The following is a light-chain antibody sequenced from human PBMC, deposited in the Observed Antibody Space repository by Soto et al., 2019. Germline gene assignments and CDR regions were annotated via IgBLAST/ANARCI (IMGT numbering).Light chain of an antibody. CDR1: SSNIGSHN. J-gene: IGLJ1*01. V-gene: IGLV1-47*01. CDR2: KNN. CDR3: AAWDDSLSGRV. Sequence: QSVLTQPPSASGTPGQRVSISCSGGSSNIGSHNVYWYQQLPGTAPKLLIFKNNQRPSGVPDRFSGSKSGTSASLAISGLRSEDEADYYCAAWDDSLSGRVFGTGTKVT.